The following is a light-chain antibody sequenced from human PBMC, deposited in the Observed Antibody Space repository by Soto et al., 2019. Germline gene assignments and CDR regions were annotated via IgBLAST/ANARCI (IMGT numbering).Light chain of an antibody. CDR2: GNS. Sequence: QSVLTQPPSVSGAPGQRVTISCTGSSSNIGAGYDVHWYQQLPGTAPKLLIYGNSNRPSGVPDRFSGSKSGTSASLAITGLQAEDEADYSCQSYDSSLSAVVFGGGTKRNVL. V-gene: IGLV1-40*01. J-gene: IGLJ2*01. CDR1: SSNIGAGYD. CDR3: QSYDSSLSAVV.